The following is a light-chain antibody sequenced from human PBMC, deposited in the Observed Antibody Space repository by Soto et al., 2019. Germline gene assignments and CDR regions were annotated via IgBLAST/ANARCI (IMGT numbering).Light chain of an antibody. CDR2: EVS. CDR3: SSHGGGNNWGV. J-gene: IGLJ3*02. Sequence: QSALTQPPSASGSPGQSVTISCTGTSSDVGGYNLVSWYQQHPGKAPKLMIYEVSKRPSGVPDRFSGSKSGNTASLTVSGLQAEDEADDVCSSHGGGNNWGVFGGGTKLTVL. V-gene: IGLV2-8*01. CDR1: SSDVGGYNL.